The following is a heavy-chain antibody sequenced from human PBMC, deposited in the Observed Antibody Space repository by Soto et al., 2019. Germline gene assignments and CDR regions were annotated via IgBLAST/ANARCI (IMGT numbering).Heavy chain of an antibody. V-gene: IGHV1-3*01. J-gene: IGHJ4*02. CDR3: ARSPGSAYGDYVISFDY. CDR1: GYTFTSYA. D-gene: IGHD4-17*01. CDR2: INAGNGNT. Sequence: GASVKVSFKASGYTFTSYAMHWVRQAPGQRLEWMGWINAGNGNTKYSQKFQGRVTITRDTSASTAYMELSSLRSEDTAVYYCARSPGSAYGDYVISFDYWGQGTLVTVS.